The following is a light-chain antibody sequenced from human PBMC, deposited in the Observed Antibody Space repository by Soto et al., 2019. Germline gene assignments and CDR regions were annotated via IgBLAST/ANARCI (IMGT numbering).Light chain of an antibody. CDR3: SSWTSSTAQV. CDR1: SSDVGGYNF. CDR2: EVN. V-gene: IGLV2-14*01. Sequence: QSVLTQPASVSGSLGQSITISCTGTSSDVGGYNFVSWYQQHPGKAPKLMIYEVNSRPSGVSNRFSGSKSGNTASLTISELQAEDEADYYCSSWTSSTAQVLGGGTKLTVL. J-gene: IGLJ3*02.